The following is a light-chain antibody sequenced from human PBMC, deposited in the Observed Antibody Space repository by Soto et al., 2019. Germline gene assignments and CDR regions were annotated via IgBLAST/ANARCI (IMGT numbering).Light chain of an antibody. J-gene: IGKJ1*01. CDR3: QQRET. CDR1: QTISSW. V-gene: IGKV1-5*03. CDR2: KAS. Sequence: DIQLTQPPYPLSGSVGDRVTITCRASQTISSWLAWYQQKPGKAPKLLIYKASTLKSGVPSRFSGSGSGTEFSLTISSLEPEDFAVFYCQQRETFYQGAKVDI.